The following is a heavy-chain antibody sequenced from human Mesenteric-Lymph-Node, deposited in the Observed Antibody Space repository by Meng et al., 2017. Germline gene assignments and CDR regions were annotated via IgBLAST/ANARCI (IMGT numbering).Heavy chain of an antibody. CDR1: GFTFSSYA. J-gene: IGHJ3*02. V-gene: IGHV3-30*04. CDR2: ISYDGSNK. D-gene: IGHD5-18*01. Sequence: GESLKISCAASGFTFSSYAMHWVRQAPGKGLEWVAVISYDGSNKYYADSVKGRFTISRDNSKNTLYLQMNSLRAEDTAVYYCASYVDTAMVYAFDIWGQGTMVTVSS. CDR3: ASYVDTAMVYAFDI.